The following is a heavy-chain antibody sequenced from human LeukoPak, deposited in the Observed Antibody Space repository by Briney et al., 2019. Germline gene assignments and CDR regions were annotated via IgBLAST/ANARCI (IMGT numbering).Heavy chain of an antibody. CDR3: ARGGPGNYYDSSGSTRYLDAFDI. CDR2: IWYDGSNK. D-gene: IGHD3-22*01. J-gene: IGHJ3*02. CDR1: GFTFSSYG. Sequence: GGSLRLSCAASGFTFSSYGMHWVRQAPGKGLEWVAVIWYDGSNKYYADSVKGRFTISRDNSKNTLYLQMNSLRAEDTAAYYCARGGPGNYYDSSGSTRYLDAFDIWGQGTMVTVSS. V-gene: IGHV3-33*01.